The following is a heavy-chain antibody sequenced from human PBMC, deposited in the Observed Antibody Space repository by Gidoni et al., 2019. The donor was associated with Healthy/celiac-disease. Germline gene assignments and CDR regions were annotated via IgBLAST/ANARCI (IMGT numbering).Heavy chain of an antibody. D-gene: IGHD1-26*01. V-gene: IGHV3-13*01. CDR3: ARGGGGAGYGMDV. Sequence: EVQLVESGGGLVQPGGYLRLSCAASGFTFSSYDMHWVRHATGKGLEWVSAMGTSGDTYYPGSGKGRFTISKENDKNSLYLQMNSRRAEDTAVYYCARGGGGAGYGMDVWGQGNTVTVSS. CDR2: MGTSGDT. CDR1: GFTFSSYD. J-gene: IGHJ6*02.